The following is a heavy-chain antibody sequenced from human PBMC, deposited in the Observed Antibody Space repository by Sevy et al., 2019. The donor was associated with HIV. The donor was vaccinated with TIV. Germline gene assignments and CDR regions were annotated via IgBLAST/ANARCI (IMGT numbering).Heavy chain of an antibody. J-gene: IGHJ1*01. D-gene: IGHD6-13*01. CDR3: AREDGSRQYFQY. Sequence: GGSLRLSCVASGFTFSSYEMNWVRQAPGKGLEWVSYISNSGSIIYYEDSVKGRFTISRDNAKNSLYLQMNSLRAEDTAVYYCAREDGSRQYFQYWCQGTLVTFSS. CDR2: ISNSGSII. V-gene: IGHV3-48*03. CDR1: GFTFSSYE.